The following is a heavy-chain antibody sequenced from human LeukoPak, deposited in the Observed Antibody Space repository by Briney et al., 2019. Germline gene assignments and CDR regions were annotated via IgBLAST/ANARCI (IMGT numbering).Heavy chain of an antibody. CDR2: IRYDGSNK. Sequence: GGSLRLSCAASGFTFSSYGMHWVRQAPGKGLEWVAFIRYDGSNKYYADSVKGRVTISRDNSKNTLYLQMNSLRAEDTAVYYCAKDGIQQQTDNWFDPWGQGTLVTVSS. CDR3: AKDGIQQQTDNWFDP. CDR1: GFTFSSYG. D-gene: IGHD5-18*01. J-gene: IGHJ5*02. V-gene: IGHV3-30*02.